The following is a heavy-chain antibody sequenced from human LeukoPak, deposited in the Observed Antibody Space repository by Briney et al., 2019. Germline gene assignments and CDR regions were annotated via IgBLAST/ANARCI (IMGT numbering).Heavy chain of an antibody. V-gene: IGHV3-30*18. CDR2: ISYDGSNK. J-gene: IGHJ5*02. CDR1: GFTFSSYG. Sequence: GGSLRLSCAASGFTFSSYGMHWVRQAPGKGLEWVAVISYDGSNKYYADSVKGRFTISRDNSKNTLYLQMNSLRAEDTAVYYCAKSGYSYGHWWFDPWGQGTLVTVSS. CDR3: AKSGYSYGHWWFDP. D-gene: IGHD5-18*01.